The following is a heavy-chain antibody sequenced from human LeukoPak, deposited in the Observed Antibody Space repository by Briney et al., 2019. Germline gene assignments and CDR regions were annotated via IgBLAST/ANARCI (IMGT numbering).Heavy chain of an antibody. CDR3: ARDNSGDYFDY. D-gene: IGHD2/OR15-2a*01. V-gene: IGHV4-61*02. CDR1: GGSIISGNYY. J-gene: IGHJ4*02. Sequence: SETLSLACTVSGGSIISGNYYWTWIRQPAGKELEWIGRIYTSGSTNYNPSLKSRVTISVDTSKNQFSLKLTSVTAADTAVYFRARDNSGDYFDYWGQGTLVTVSS. CDR2: IYTSGST.